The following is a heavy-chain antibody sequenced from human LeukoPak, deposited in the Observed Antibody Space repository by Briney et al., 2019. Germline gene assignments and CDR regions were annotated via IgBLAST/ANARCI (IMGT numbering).Heavy chain of an antibody. CDR3: ARDSALRCSSTSCYFDY. V-gene: IGHV1-69*04. CDR1: GGTFSSYS. D-gene: IGHD2-2*01. J-gene: IGHJ4*02. Sequence: ASVEVSCKASGGTFSSYSISWVRQAPGQGPEWLGRITPNLAITDYAQKFRGRVTLTADKSTSTVYMELGSLTSEDTAAYYCARDSALRCSSTSCYFDYWGQGTLVTVSS. CDR2: ITPNLAIT.